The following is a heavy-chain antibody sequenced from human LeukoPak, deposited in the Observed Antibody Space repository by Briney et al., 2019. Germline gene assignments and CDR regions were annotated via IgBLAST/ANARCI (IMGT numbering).Heavy chain of an antibody. CDR1: GGTFNNSA. D-gene: IGHD4-17*01. V-gene: IGHV1-69*05. Sequence: SVRVSCKTSGGTFNNSAISWVRQAPGQGLEWLGGIMPLFGTAGYAQKFQGRVTITKDESTRTVYLELTSLTSDDTAVYYCARDVHGDYGSGWFDPWGQGTLVSVSS. CDR2: IMPLFGTA. CDR3: ARDVHGDYGSGWFDP. J-gene: IGHJ5*02.